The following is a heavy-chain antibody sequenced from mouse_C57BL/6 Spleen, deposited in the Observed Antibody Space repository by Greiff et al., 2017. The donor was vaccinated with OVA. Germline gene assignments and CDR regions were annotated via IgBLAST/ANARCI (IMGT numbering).Heavy chain of an antibody. D-gene: IGHD1-1*01. V-gene: IGHV1-80*01. CDR2: IYPGDGDT. Sequence: QVQLQQSGAELVKPGASVKISCKASGYAFSSYWMNWVKQRPGKGLEWVGQIYPGDGDTNYNGKFKGKATLTADKSSSTDYMQLSSLTSEDSEVYFCASRSYYYGRSYSYCDYWGQGTTLTVSS. CDR1: GYAFSSYW. CDR3: ASRSYYYGRSYSYCDY. J-gene: IGHJ2*01.